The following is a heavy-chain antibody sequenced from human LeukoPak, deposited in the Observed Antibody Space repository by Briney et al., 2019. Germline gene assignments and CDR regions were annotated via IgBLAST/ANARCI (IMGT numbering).Heavy chain of an antibody. D-gene: IGHD6-13*01. CDR3: ARACGSSCDDAFDI. CDR1: GFTFSSYE. J-gene: IGHJ3*02. CDR2: ISSSGSTI. V-gene: IGHV3-48*03. Sequence: GGSLRLSCVASGFTFSSYEMNWVRQAPGKGLEWVSYISSSGSTIYYADSVKGRFTISRDNAKNSLYLQMNSLRAEDTALYYCARACGSSCDDAFDIWGQGTMVTVSS.